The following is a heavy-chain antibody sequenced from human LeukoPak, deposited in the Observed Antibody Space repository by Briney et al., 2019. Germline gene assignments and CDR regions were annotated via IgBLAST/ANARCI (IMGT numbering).Heavy chain of an antibody. Sequence: AASVKVSCKASGYTFTSYGISWVRQAPGQGLEWMGWVSAYNGNTNYAQKFQGRVTMTTDTPTSTVYMELRSLRSDDTAVYYYGRHDGGSGWPWLGIDYWGQGTLVTVSS. CDR3: GRHDGGSGWPWLGIDY. D-gene: IGHD6-25*01. V-gene: IGHV1-18*01. J-gene: IGHJ4*02. CDR2: VSAYNGNT. CDR1: GYTFTSYG.